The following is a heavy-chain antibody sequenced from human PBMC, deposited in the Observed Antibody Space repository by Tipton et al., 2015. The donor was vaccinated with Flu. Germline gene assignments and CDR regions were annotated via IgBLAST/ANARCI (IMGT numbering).Heavy chain of an antibody. CDR3: ARHGIYSGSYLWYYYYGMDV. Sequence: TLSLTCTVSGGSISSYYWSWIRQPPGKGLEWIGYIYYSGSTNYNPSLKSRVTMSVDTSKNQFSLKLSSVTAADTAVYYCARHGIYSGSYLWYYYYGMDVWGQGTTVTVS. J-gene: IGHJ6*02. CDR1: GGSISSYY. V-gene: IGHV4-59*08. D-gene: IGHD1-26*01. CDR2: IYYSGST.